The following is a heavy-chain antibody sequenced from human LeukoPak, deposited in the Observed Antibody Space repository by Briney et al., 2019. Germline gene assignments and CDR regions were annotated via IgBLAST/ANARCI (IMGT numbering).Heavy chain of an antibody. CDR2: IYYSGST. Sequence: PSETLSLTCTVSGGSISSYYWSWIRQPPAKGLEWIGYIYYSGSTNYNPSLKSRVTISVDTSKNQFSLKLSSVTAADTAVYYCAREAREYYDSSGYITYFDYWGQGTLVTVSS. V-gene: IGHV4-59*01. J-gene: IGHJ4*02. CDR1: GGSISSYY. D-gene: IGHD3-22*01. CDR3: AREAREYYDSSGYITYFDY.